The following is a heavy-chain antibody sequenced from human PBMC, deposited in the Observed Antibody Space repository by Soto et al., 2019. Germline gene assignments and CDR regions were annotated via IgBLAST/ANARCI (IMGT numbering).Heavy chain of an antibody. CDR1: GYSISGGYY. CDR3: AVGYCSSTTCSREYFQH. Sequence: TLSLTCAVSGYSISGGYYWGWIRQPPGKGLEWIGTICHSGSTFHNPSLKSRVTISVDTSKNQFSLKLRSVTAADTAVYYCAVGYCSSTTCSREYFQHWGQGTLVTVSS. D-gene: IGHD2-2*01. CDR2: ICHSGST. V-gene: IGHV4-38-2*01. J-gene: IGHJ1*01.